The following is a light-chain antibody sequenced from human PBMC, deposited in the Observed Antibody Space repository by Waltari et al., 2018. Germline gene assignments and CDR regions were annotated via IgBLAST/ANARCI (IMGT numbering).Light chain of an antibody. Sequence: SYELTQPSSVSVSPGQTARITCSGDVLGKKFIRWFQQKPGQAPVLLIFRDSERPSGSPERFSGSSSGTTVTLTISGAQVEDEAYYYCFTVDDNSLRLFGGGTKLTVL. CDR1: VLGKKF. V-gene: IGLV3-27*01. CDR2: RDS. CDR3: FTVDDNSLRL. J-gene: IGLJ2*01.